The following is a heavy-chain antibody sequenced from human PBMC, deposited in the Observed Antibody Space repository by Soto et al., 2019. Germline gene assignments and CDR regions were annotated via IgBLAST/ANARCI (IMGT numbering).Heavy chain of an antibody. V-gene: IGHV4-39*01. J-gene: IGHJ3*02. Sequence: TSETLSLTCTVSGGSISSSSYYWGWIRQPPGKGLEWIGSIYYSGSTYYNPSLKSRVTISVDTSKNQFSLMLSSVTAADTAVYSCARTYSYHSRGFRYVFDIWGQGTMVTVSS. D-gene: IGHD3-22*01. CDR1: GGSISSSSYY. CDR3: ARTYSYHSRGFRYVFDI. CDR2: IYYSGST.